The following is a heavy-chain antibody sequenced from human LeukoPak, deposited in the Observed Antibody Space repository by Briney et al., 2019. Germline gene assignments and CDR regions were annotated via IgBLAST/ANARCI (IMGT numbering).Heavy chain of an antibody. D-gene: IGHD3-22*01. Sequence: GGSLRLSCAASGFTFSSYSMNWVRQAPGKGLEWVSSISSSSSYIYYADSVKGRFTISRDNAKNSLYLQMNSLRAEDTAVYYCARGGYGGGDYYDSSGYYSNWFDPWGQGTLVTVSS. CDR1: GFTFSSYS. J-gene: IGHJ5*02. CDR3: ARGGYGGGDYYDSSGYYSNWFDP. V-gene: IGHV3-21*01. CDR2: ISSSSSYI.